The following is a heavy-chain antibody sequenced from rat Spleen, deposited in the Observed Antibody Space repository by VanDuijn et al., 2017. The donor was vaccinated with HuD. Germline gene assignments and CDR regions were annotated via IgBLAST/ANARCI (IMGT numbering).Heavy chain of an antibody. J-gene: IGHJ2*01. D-gene: IGHD4-3*01. CDR3: ARFRDKSGYSDY. V-gene: IGHV2-16*01. Sequence: QVQLKESGPGLVQPSQTLSLTCTVSGFSLTSYGVSWVRQPPGKGLEWIGAIWSGGSTDYNSALKSRRSISRDTTKSQVLLKMNRLQTEDTAMYFCARFRDKSGYSDYWGQGVMVTVSS. CDR1: GFSLTSYG. CDR2: IWSGGST.